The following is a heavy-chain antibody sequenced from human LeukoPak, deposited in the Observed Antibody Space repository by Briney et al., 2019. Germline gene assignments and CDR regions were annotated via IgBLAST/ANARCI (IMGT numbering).Heavy chain of an antibody. J-gene: IGHJ4*02. CDR1: GFTFSSYA. V-gene: IGHV3-23*01. D-gene: IGHD6-13*01. CDR3: ASGIAAAVLPFDY. CDR2: ISGSGGST. Sequence: GGSLRLSCAASGFTFSSYAMSWVRQAPGKGLEWVSAISGSGGSTYYADSVKGRFTISRDNSKNTLYLQMNSLRAEDTAVYYCASGIAAAVLPFDYWGQGTLVTVSS.